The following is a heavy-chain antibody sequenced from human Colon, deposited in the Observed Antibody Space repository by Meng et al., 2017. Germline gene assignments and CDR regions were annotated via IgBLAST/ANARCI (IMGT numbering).Heavy chain of an antibody. J-gene: IGHJ5*02. CDR2: IYSSGRT. CDR1: GGSMSGYY. CDR3: ARVQRFCTGGICSNWFDP. D-gene: IGHD2-15*01. Sequence: HVQLQGSGPGLVKPSETPSLTCTVSGGSMSGYYWNWIRQPAGKGLEWIGHIYSSGRTNYNPSLKSRVTISVDSSKNQFSLNLTSVTAADTAVYFCARVQRFCTGGICSNWFDPWGQGTLVTVSS. V-gene: IGHV4-4*07.